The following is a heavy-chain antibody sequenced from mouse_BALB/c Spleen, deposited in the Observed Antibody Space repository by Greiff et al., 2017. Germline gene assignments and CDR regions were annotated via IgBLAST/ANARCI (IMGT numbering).Heavy chain of an antibody. CDR3: ARDEYYDGTGCFAY. Sequence: VQLQESGPGLVAPSQSLSITCTVSGFSLTSYGVHWVRQPPGKGLEWLGVIWAGGSTNYNSAFMSRLSISKDNSKSKVFLKMNSLQTDDTAMYYCARDEYYDGTGCFAYWGQGTLVTVSA. V-gene: IGHV2-9*02. CDR2: IWAGGST. J-gene: IGHJ3*01. CDR1: GFSLTSYG. D-gene: IGHD1-1*01.